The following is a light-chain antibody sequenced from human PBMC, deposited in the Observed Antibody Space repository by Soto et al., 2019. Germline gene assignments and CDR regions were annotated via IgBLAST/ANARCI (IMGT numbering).Light chain of an antibody. J-gene: IGKJ1*01. CDR3: QQYGSSPWT. V-gene: IGKV3-20*01. CDR1: QSVRSCY. CDR2: GAS. Sequence: EIVLTQSPGTLSLSPGERATLSCRASQSVRSCYLAWYQQTPGQAPRLLIYGASSRATDIPDRFSGSGSGTDFTLTISRLEPEDFAVYYCQQYGSSPWTFGQGTKVEIK.